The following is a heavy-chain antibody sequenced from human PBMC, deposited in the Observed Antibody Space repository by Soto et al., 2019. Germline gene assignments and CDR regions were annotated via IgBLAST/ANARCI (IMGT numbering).Heavy chain of an antibody. D-gene: IGHD6-25*01. J-gene: IGHJ4*02. Sequence: GGSLRLSCVASGFSFGTYAMTWVRQVPGKGLEWVSTISGGIGSTFYADSVKGRFTISRDISKKMLFLHMNGLSGEDTGTYYCVQGAARYFDYWGRGALVTVSS. CDR2: ISGGIGST. V-gene: IGHV3-23*01. CDR3: VQGAARYFDY. CDR1: GFSFGTYA.